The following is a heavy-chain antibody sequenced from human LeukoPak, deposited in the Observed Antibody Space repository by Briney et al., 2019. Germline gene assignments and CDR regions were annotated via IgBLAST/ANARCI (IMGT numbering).Heavy chain of an antibody. D-gene: IGHD5-24*01. CDR1: GGSISSGSYY. CDR2: IYTSGST. CDR3: ARAPRWLQHIDY. V-gene: IGHV4-61*02. J-gene: IGHJ4*02. Sequence: SETLSLTCTVSGGSISSGSYYWSWIRQPAGKGLEWIGRIYTSGSTNYNPSLKSRVTISVDTSKNQFSLKLSSVTAADTAVYYCARAPRWLQHIDYWGQGTLVTVSS.